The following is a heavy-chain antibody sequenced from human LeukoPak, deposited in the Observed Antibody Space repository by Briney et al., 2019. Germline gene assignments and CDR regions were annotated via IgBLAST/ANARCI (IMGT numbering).Heavy chain of an antibody. CDR2: ISSSSSYI. J-gene: IGHJ4*02. V-gene: IGHV3-21*01. Sequence: PGGSLRLSCAASGFTFSSYSMNWVRQAPGKGLELVSSISSSSSYIYYADSVKGRFTISRDNAKNSLYLQKNSLRAEDTAVYYCARDPESYDILTGYYQYYFDYWGQGTLVTVSS. CDR3: ARDPESYDILTGYYQYYFDY. CDR1: GFTFSSYS. D-gene: IGHD3-9*01.